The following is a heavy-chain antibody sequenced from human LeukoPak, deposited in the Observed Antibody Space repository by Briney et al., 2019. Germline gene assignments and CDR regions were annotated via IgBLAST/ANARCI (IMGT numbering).Heavy chain of an antibody. Sequence: GGSLRLSCAASGFTFSSYAMSWVRQAPGKGLEWVAVISYDGSNEYYADSVKGRFTISRDRSENTLYLQMNSLRVEDTAVYYCARVGYYSSGPFSYFDYWGQGTLVTVSS. D-gene: IGHD3-10*01. CDR2: ISYDGSNE. CDR1: GFTFSSYA. CDR3: ARVGYYSSGPFSYFDY. J-gene: IGHJ4*02. V-gene: IGHV3-30-3*01.